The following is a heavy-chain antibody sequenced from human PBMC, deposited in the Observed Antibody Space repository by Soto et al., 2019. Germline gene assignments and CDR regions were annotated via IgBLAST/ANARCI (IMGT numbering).Heavy chain of an antibody. D-gene: IGHD2-15*01. V-gene: IGHV4-31*03. J-gene: IGHJ6*02. Sequence: QVQLQESGPGLVKPSQTLSLTCSVSGGSISSGDYYWSWIRQHPGKGLEWIGYIYYSGSTRYNPSLKSRPTISLDTSKNQSPLNLSSVTAADTAVYYCARWVVVVVASTGGLDVWGPGTTVSVSS. CDR1: GGSISSGDYY. CDR2: IYYSGST. CDR3: ARWVVVVVASTGGLDV.